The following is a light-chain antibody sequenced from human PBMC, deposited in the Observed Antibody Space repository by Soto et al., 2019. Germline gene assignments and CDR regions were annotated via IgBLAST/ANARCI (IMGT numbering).Light chain of an antibody. CDR2: LGS. V-gene: IGKV2-28*01. J-gene: IGKJ5*01. Sequence: DIVMTQSPLSLPVTPGEPASISCRSSHSLLYSNAYNYIDWYLQKPGQSPQLLIYLGSHRASGVPDRFSGSGSGTNFTLKINRVEAEDVGIYYCMQGRESLTFGQGTRLEI. CDR1: HSLLYSNAYNY. CDR3: MQGRESLT.